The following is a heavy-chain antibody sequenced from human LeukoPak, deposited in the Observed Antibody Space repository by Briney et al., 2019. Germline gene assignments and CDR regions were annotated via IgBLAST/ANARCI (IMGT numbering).Heavy chain of an antibody. CDR2: IRYDGSNK. J-gene: IGHJ5*02. V-gene: IGHV3-30*02. Sequence: PGGSLRLSCAASGFTFSSHGMHWVRQAPGKGLEWVAFIRYDGSNKYYADSVKGRFTISRDNSKNTLYLQMNSLRAEDTAVYYCAKVSRYPYSSSPNWFDPWGQGTLVTVSS. D-gene: IGHD6-13*01. CDR1: GFTFSSHG. CDR3: AKVSRYPYSSSPNWFDP.